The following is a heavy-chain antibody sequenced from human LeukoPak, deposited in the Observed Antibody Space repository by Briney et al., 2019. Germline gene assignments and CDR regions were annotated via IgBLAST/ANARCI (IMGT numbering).Heavy chain of an antibody. Sequence: GGSLRLSCEGSGFTFSTSWMHWVRQAPGKGLEWVSYISSSGSTIYYADSVKGRFTISRDNAKNSLYLQMNSLRAEDTAVYYCARDRFSGWAGRTYNWFDPWGQGTLVTVSS. CDR3: ARDRFSGWAGRTYNWFDP. V-gene: IGHV3-48*04. D-gene: IGHD6-19*01. CDR1: GFTFSTSW. CDR2: ISSSGSTI. J-gene: IGHJ5*02.